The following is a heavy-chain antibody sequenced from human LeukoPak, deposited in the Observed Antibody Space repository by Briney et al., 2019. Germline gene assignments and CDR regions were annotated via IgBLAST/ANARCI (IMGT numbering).Heavy chain of an antibody. Sequence: SETLSLTCTVSGGSISSYYWSWIRQPPGKGLEWIGGIYHSGSTNYNPSLKSRVTISVDTSKNQFSLKLSSVTAADTAVYYCARGGPSRPYCSSTSCHGYSYGSGPAFDIWGKGTMVTVSS. J-gene: IGHJ3*02. CDR2: IYHSGST. CDR1: GGSISSYY. D-gene: IGHD2-2*01. CDR3: ARGGPSRPYCSSTSCHGYSYGSGPAFDI. V-gene: IGHV4-34*01.